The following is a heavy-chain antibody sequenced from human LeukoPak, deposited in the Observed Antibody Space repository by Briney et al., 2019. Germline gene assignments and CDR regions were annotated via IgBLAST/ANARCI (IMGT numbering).Heavy chain of an antibody. V-gene: IGHV3-15*01. CDR3: TTLSVPVAY. CDR1: GFNNAW. D-gene: IGHD2-2*01. Sequence: PGGSLRLSCAASGFNNAWMSWVRQAPGKGLEWVGRIKTKTDGETTDYAAPVKGRFTISRDDSKNTVYLQMNSLKTEDTAVYYCTTLSVPVAYWCQGTLVTVSS. CDR2: IKTKTDGETT. J-gene: IGHJ4*02.